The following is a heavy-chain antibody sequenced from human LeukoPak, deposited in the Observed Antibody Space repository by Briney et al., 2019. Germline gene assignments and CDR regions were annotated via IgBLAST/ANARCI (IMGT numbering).Heavy chain of an antibody. CDR3: ARGFTGSGTNGEDWFDP. V-gene: IGHV1-8*01. CDR1: GYSFTSYD. Sequence: ASVKVSCKASGYSFTSYDINWVRQATGQGLEWMGWMNPNSGNIGYAQKFQGRVTMTRNTSISTAYMELSSLRSEDTAVYYCARGFTGSGTNGEDWFDPWGQGTLVTVSS. CDR2: MNPNSGNI. D-gene: IGHD1/OR15-1a*01. J-gene: IGHJ5*02.